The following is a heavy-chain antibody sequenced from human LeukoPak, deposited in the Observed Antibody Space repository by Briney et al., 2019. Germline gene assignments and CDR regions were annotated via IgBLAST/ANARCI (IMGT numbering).Heavy chain of an antibody. J-gene: IGHJ4*02. D-gene: IGHD7-27*01. CDR2: VWYDGSEK. Sequence: GRSLRLSCAASGFTFSSYGIHWVRQAPGKGLEWVAVVWYDGSEKYYADSVKGRFTISRDNSKNTLYLQMNSLRAEDTAIYYCTRDRGDPDYYFDQWGQGTLVTVSS. CDR1: GFTFSSYG. CDR3: TRDRGDPDYYFDQ. V-gene: IGHV3-33*01.